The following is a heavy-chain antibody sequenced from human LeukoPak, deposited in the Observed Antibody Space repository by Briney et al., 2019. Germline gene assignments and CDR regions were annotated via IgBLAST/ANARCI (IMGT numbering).Heavy chain of an antibody. J-gene: IGHJ3*02. Sequence: GGSLRLSCAASGFTFSSYSMNWVRQAPGKGLEWVSYISSSSSTIYYADSVKGRFTISRDNAKNSLYLQMNILRDEDTAVYYCAVGVTTVIAFDIWGQGTMVTVSS. V-gene: IGHV3-48*02. CDR3: AVGVTTVIAFDI. CDR1: GFTFSSYS. CDR2: ISSSSSTI. D-gene: IGHD4-17*01.